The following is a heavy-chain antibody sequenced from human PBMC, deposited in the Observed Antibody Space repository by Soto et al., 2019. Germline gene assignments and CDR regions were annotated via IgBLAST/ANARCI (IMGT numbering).Heavy chain of an antibody. Sequence: QVQLVQSGAEVKKPGSSVRVSCRSSGDTFSSYIVNWLRLAPGRGLEWMGRVIPALTTTDYAQNFRGRVTISAVRSPNTGYLELSSRRSDDTAVYYCARRRYCGSACYDKHYYGMDFWGQVSLVTVAS. CDR2: VIPALTTT. CDR1: GDTFSSYI. CDR3: ARRRYCGSACYDKHYYGMDF. J-gene: IGHJ6*02. V-gene: IGHV1-69*08. D-gene: IGHD5-12*01.